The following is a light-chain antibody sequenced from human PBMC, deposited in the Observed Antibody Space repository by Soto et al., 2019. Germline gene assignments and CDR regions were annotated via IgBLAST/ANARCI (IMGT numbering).Light chain of an antibody. J-gene: IGLJ2*01. Sequence: QPVLTQPPSVSGAPGQRVTFSCTGSRSNIGANYDVHWYQQIPGTAPKLLIYGNNNRPSGVPDRFSGSRSGTSASLAITGIQAEDEADYYCQSYDNTLSGVVFGGGTKLTVL. V-gene: IGLV1-40*01. CDR1: RSNIGANYD. CDR3: QSYDNTLSGVV. CDR2: GNN.